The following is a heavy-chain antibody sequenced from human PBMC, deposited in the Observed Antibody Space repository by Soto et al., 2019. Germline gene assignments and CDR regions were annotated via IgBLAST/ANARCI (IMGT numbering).Heavy chain of an antibody. CDR1: GFTFSSYA. V-gene: IGHV3-30-3*01. CDR2: ISYDGSNK. Sequence: PGGSLRLSCAASGFTFSSYAMHWVRQAPGKGLEWVAVISYDGSNKYYADSVKGRFTISRDNSKNTLYLQMNSLRAEDTAVYYCARADRGSGASDIWGQGTMVTVSS. CDR3: ARADRGSGASDI. J-gene: IGHJ3*02.